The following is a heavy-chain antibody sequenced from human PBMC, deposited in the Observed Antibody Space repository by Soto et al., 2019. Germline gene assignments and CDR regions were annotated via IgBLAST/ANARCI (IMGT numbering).Heavy chain of an antibody. Sequence: GGSLRLSCAASGFTFSSYSMNWVRQAPGKGLEWVSSISSSSSYIYYADSVKGRFTISRDNAKNSLYPQMNSLRAEDTAVYYCARDPRDGYNRGPSDAFDIWGQGTMVTVSS. CDR2: ISSSSSYI. CDR1: GFTFSSYS. J-gene: IGHJ3*02. D-gene: IGHD5-12*01. CDR3: ARDPRDGYNRGPSDAFDI. V-gene: IGHV3-21*01.